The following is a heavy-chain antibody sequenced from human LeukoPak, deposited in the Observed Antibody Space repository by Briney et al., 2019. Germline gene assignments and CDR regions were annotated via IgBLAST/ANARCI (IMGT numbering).Heavy chain of an antibody. V-gene: IGHV1-2*02. CDR1: GYTFTGYY. CDR2: INPNSGGT. Sequence: ASVKVSCNASGYTFTGYYMHWVRQAPGQGLEWMGWINPNSGGTNYAQKFQGRVTMTRATSISTAYMELSRLRSDDTPVYYCARDEGYYDSSGYSRWFDPWGQGTLVTVSS. CDR3: ARDEGYYDSSGYSRWFDP. D-gene: IGHD3-22*01. J-gene: IGHJ5*02.